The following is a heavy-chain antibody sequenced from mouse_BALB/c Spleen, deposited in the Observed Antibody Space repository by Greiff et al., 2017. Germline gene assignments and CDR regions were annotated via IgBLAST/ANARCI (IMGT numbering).Heavy chain of an antibody. CDR3: TRSYGNYPYYAMDY. CDR1: GFSFSSYT. D-gene: IGHD2-10*02. Sequence: DVQLVESGGGLVKPGGSLKLSCAASGFSFSSYTMSWVRQTPEKRLEWVATISSGGSYTYYPDSVKGRFTISRDNAKNTLYLQMSSLKSEDTAMYYCTRSYGNYPYYAMDYWGQGTSVTVSS. V-gene: IGHV5-6-4*01. J-gene: IGHJ4*01. CDR2: ISSGGSYT.